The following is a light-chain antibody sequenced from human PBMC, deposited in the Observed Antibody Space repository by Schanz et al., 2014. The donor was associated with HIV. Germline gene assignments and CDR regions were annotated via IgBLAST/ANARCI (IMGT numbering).Light chain of an antibody. J-gene: IGKJ1*01. CDR3: KKNETSSWT. CDR1: QSISIW. CDR2: KAS. Sequence: DIQMTQSPSSLSASVGDSVTITCRASQSISIWLAWYQQTPGQAPKLLIYKASNLETGVPSRFSGSGSGTEFTLTISTLQPDVFATYSGKKNETSSWTFAQGTRVETK. V-gene: IGKV1-5*03.